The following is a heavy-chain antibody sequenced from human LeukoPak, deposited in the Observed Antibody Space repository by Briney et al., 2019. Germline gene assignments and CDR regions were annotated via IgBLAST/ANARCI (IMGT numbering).Heavy chain of an antibody. J-gene: IGHJ4*02. CDR1: GFTFSSYS. Sequence: GGSLRLSCAASGFTFSSYSMNWVRQAPGNGLELVANIKQDGSQTYYVDSVKGRFTISRDNAKNSLSLHMNSLRVEDTAVYYCAKASAGFFDYWGQGALVTVSS. CDR2: IKQDGSQT. V-gene: IGHV3-7*01. CDR3: AKASAGFFDY.